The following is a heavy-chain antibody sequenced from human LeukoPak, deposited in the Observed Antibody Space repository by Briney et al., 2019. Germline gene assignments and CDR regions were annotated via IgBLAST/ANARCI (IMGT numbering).Heavy chain of an antibody. Sequence: SETLSLTCTVSGGSISSYYWSWIRQPPGKGLEWIGYIYYSGSTNYNPSLKSRVTISVDTSKNQFSLTLTSVTAADTAVYYCARFATNNWYFDYWGQGTLDTVSS. J-gene: IGHJ4*02. CDR3: ARFATNNWYFDY. CDR1: GGSISSYY. V-gene: IGHV4-59*08. D-gene: IGHD1-1*01. CDR2: IYYSGST.